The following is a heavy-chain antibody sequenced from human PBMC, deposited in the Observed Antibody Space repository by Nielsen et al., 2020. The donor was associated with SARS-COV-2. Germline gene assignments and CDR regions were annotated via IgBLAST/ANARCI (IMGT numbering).Heavy chain of an antibody. Sequence: GGSLRLSCAASGFTFSSYWMNWVRQAPGKGLEWVANIKQDGSEKYYADSVKGRFTISRDNAKNSLYLQMNSLRAEDTAVYYCARDRDYYDSTGSFKAFDIWGQGTMVTVSS. V-gene: IGHV3-7*01. CDR1: GFTFSSYW. CDR3: ARDRDYYDSTGSFKAFDI. J-gene: IGHJ3*02. D-gene: IGHD3-22*01. CDR2: IKQDGSEK.